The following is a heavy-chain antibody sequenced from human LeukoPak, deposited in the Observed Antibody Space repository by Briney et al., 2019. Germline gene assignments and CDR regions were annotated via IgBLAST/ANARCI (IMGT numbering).Heavy chain of an antibody. J-gene: IGHJ2*01. Sequence: ASVKISCKPSGYTFTGYYMHWVRQAPGQGLEWMGRINPNSGATNYAQKFQGRVTMTRDTSISTAYMELTTLRSDDTAVYYCAKSIEYCGADCYGYFDLWGRGTLVTVSS. CDR3: AKSIEYCGADCYGYFDL. CDR1: GYTFTGYY. D-gene: IGHD2-21*02. CDR2: INPNSGAT. V-gene: IGHV1-2*06.